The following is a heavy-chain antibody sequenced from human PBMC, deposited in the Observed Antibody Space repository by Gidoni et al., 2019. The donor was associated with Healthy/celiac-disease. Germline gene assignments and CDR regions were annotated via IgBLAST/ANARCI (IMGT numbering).Heavy chain of an antibody. Sequence: EVQLVESGGGLVQPGRSLRLSCAASGFPFDDYAMHWVRQAPGKGLEWVSGISWNSGSRGYADSVKGRFTISRDNAKNSLYLKMNSLRAEDTALYYCAKSSGAGYYDFWSGFPDYWGQGTLVTVSS. CDR2: ISWNSGSR. D-gene: IGHD3-3*01. V-gene: IGHV3-9*01. CDR3: AKSSGAGYYDFWSGFPDY. J-gene: IGHJ4*02. CDR1: GFPFDDYA.